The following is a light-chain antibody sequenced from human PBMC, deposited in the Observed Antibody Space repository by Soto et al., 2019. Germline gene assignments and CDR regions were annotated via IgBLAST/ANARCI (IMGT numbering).Light chain of an antibody. CDR3: QQYKSYSSS. V-gene: IGKV1-5*03. Sequence: DIQMTQSPSTLSTSVGDRVTITCRASQRISNWLAWYQQKPGKAPKLLIYKASTLESGVPSRFSGSGAGTEFTLTISSLQPDYFATYYCQQYKSYSSSFGQGTKLEIK. CDR1: QRISNW. J-gene: IGKJ2*03. CDR2: KAS.